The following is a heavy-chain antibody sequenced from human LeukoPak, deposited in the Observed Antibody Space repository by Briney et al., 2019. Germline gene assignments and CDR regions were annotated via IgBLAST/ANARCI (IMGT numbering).Heavy chain of an antibody. Sequence: PAGGSLRLSCAASGFIFNTYVMHWVRQAPGKGLEWVSGISWDGGNIAYADSVRGRFTISRDNAKNSLYLQMNSLRVEDTAMYYCAREGVRGLRYYYFYYMDVWGKGTTVTISS. V-gene: IGHV3-9*01. CDR3: AREGVRGLRYYYFYYMDV. D-gene: IGHD3-10*01. J-gene: IGHJ6*03. CDR1: GFIFNTYV. CDR2: ISWDGGNI.